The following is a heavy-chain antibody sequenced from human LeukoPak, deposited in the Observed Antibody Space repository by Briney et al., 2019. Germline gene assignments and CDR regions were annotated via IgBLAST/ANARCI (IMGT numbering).Heavy chain of an antibody. CDR1: GGTFSSYA. V-gene: IGHV1-69*04. D-gene: IGHD3-10*01. J-gene: IGHJ6*02. CDR3: ARDMVRGSSFYYGMDV. Sequence: GASVKVSCKASGGTFSSYAVSWVRQAPGQGLEWMGRIIPILGIANYAQKFQGRVTITADKSTSTAYMELSSLRSEDTAVYYCARDMVRGSSFYYGMDVWGQGTTVTVSS. CDR2: IIPILGIA.